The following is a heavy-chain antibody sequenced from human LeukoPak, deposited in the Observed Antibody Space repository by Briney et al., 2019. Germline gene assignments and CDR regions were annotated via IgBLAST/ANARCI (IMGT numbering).Heavy chain of an antibody. CDR3: ARDPEEQQLPYYMDV. D-gene: IGHD6-13*01. Sequence: ASVKVSCKASGYTFTSYDINWVRQATGQGLEWMGWMNPNSGNTGYAQKFQGRVTMTRNTSISTAYMELSSLRAEDTAVYYCARDPEEQQLPYYMDVWGKGTTVTVSS. V-gene: IGHV1-8*01. J-gene: IGHJ6*03. CDR2: MNPNSGNT. CDR1: GYTFTSYD.